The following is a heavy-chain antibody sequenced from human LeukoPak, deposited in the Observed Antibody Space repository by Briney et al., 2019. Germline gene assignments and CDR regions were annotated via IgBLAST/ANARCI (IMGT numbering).Heavy chain of an antibody. CDR2: INHSGST. Sequence: SETLSLTCAVYGGSFSGYYWSWIRQPPGKGLEWIGEINHSGSTNYNPSLKSRVTISVDTSKIQFSLKLSSVTAADTAVYYCARSARLRYFDWLPRDAFDIWGQGTMVTVSS. V-gene: IGHV4-34*01. CDR1: GGSFSGYY. J-gene: IGHJ3*02. CDR3: ARSARLRYFDWLPRDAFDI. D-gene: IGHD3-9*01.